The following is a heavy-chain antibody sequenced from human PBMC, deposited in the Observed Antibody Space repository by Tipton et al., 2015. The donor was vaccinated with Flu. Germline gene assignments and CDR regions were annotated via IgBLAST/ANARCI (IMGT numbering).Heavy chain of an antibody. D-gene: IGHD1-26*01. J-gene: IGHJ4*02. CDR1: GGSVTVYY. CDR2: IYNSGST. Sequence: TLSLTCTVSGGSVTVYYWSWIRQPPGKGLEWIGYIYNSGSTNYNPSLKSRVTISVDTSKNQFSLNLSSVTAADTAVYYCARRIPRGSVDYWGQGTRVAVSS. CDR3: ARRIPRGSVDY. V-gene: IGHV4-59*02.